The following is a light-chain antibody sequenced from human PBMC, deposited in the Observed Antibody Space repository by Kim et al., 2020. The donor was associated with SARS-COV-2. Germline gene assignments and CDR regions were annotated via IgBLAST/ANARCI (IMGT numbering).Light chain of an antibody. CDR1: QTISTY. CDR3: QQSYSTPRT. V-gene: IGKV1-39*01. Sequence: SASVGDRVTITCRASQTISTYLNWYQQKPGEAPKLLIYAISNLQSGVPSRFSGSGSGTDFTLTISSLQPEDFATYYCQQSYSTPRTFVQGTKLEIK. J-gene: IGKJ2*01. CDR2: AIS.